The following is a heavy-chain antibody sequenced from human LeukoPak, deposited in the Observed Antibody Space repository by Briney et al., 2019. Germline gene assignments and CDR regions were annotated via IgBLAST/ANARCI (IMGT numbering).Heavy chain of an antibody. D-gene: IGHD2-2*01. CDR3: ARANLPLDDQNWFDP. CDR1: GFTFSSYA. V-gene: IGHV3-30*14. CDR2: ISYDGSNK. Sequence: GRSLRLSCAASGFTFSSYAMHWARQAPGKELEWVAVISYDGSNKYYADSVKGRFTISRDNSKNTLYLQMNSLRAEDTAVYYCARANLPLDDQNWFDPWGQGTLVTVSS. J-gene: IGHJ5*02.